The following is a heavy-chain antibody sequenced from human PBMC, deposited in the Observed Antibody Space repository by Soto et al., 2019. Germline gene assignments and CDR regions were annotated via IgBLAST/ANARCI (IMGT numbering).Heavy chain of an antibody. CDR2: ISSSSSYI. CDR1: GFTFSSYS. V-gene: IGHV3-21*01. Sequence: EVQLVESGGGLVKPGGSLRLSCAASGFTFSSYSMNWVRQAPGKGLEWVSSISSSSSYIYYADSVKGRFTISRDNAKNSLYLQMNSLRAEDTVVYYCARGGGGWYYVYWGQGTLVTVSS. J-gene: IGHJ4*02. CDR3: ARGGGGWYYVY. D-gene: IGHD6-19*01.